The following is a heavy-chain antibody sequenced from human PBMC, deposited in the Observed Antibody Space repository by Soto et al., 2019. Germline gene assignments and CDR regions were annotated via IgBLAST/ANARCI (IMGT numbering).Heavy chain of an antibody. Sequence: SVKVSCKASGGTFSSYAISWVRQAPGQGLEWMGGIIPIFGTANYAQKFQGRVTITADESTSTAYMELSSLRSDDTAVYYCARGGSLWFGELSAYYYGMDVWG. D-gene: IGHD3-10*01. V-gene: IGHV1-69*13. CDR1: GGTFSSYA. CDR2: IIPIFGTA. CDR3: ARGGSLWFGELSAYYYGMDV. J-gene: IGHJ6*02.